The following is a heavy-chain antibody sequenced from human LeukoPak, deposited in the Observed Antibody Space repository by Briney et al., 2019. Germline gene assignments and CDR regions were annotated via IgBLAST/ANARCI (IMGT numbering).Heavy chain of an antibody. D-gene: IGHD1-26*01. CDR3: AKNSGNSKQGAFDI. Sequence: GGSLRLSCTASGFTFSSYAMTWARQAPGKGLEWVSVISPSGGSTYSADSVKGRFTISRDNSKNTLYLQMNSLRAEDTALYYCAKNSGNSKQGAFDIWGQGTMVTVSS. V-gene: IGHV3-23*01. J-gene: IGHJ3*02. CDR1: GFTFSSYA. CDR2: ISPSGGST.